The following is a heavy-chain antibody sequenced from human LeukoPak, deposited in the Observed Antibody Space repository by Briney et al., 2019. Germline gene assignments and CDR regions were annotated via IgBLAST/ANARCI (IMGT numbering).Heavy chain of an antibody. CDR2: ISGSGGST. CDR1: GFTFSSYA. J-gene: IGHJ3*02. D-gene: IGHD2-2*01. CDR3: AKELWRWYQLLEEPPHAFDI. Sequence: TGGSLRLSCAASGFTFSSYAMSWVRQAPGKGLEWVSAISGSGGSTYYADSVKGRFTISRDNSKNTLYLQMNSLRAEDTAVYYCAKELWRWYQLLEEPPHAFDIWGQGTMVTVSS. V-gene: IGHV3-23*01.